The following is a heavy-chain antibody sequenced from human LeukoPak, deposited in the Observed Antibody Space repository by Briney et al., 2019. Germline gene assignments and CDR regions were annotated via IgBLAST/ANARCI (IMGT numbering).Heavy chain of an antibody. V-gene: IGHV3-30*18. D-gene: IGHD6-13*01. CDR1: GFTFSSYG. CDR3: AKDGGGGSSSWFSTSNFDY. J-gene: IGHJ4*02. Sequence: GWSLRLSCAASGFTFSSYGMHWVRQAPGKGLEWVAVISYDGSNKYYADSVKGRFTISRDNSKNTLYLQMNSLRAEDTAVYYCAKDGGGGSSSWFSTSNFDYWGQGTLVTVSS. CDR2: ISYDGSNK.